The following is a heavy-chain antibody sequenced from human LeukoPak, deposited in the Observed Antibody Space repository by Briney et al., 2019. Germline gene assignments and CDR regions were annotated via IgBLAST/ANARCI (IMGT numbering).Heavy chain of an antibody. D-gene: IGHD2-2*01. Sequence: GSLRLSCAASGFTFSTYWMSWVRQAPGKGLEWVANIKQDGSDKYYVDSVKGRFTISRDNAKNSLFLQMNSLRAEDTAVYYCARVRCSSNSCFPDYWGQGTLVTVSS. CDR1: GFTFSTYW. V-gene: IGHV3-7*01. J-gene: IGHJ4*02. CDR2: IKQDGSDK. CDR3: ARVRCSSNSCFPDY.